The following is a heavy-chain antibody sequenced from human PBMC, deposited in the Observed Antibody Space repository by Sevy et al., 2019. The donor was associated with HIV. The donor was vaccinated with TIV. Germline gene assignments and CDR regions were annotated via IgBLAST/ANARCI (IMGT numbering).Heavy chain of an antibody. J-gene: IGHJ6*02. Sequence: GGSLRLSCAASGFTFSSYAMHWVRQAPGKGLEWVAVISYDGSNKYYADSVKGRFTISRDNSKNTLYLQMDSLRAEDTAVYYCARDSPGHDSSGYPRSRYGMDVWGQGTTVTVSS. CDR2: ISYDGSNK. CDR3: ARDSPGHDSSGYPRSRYGMDV. D-gene: IGHD3-22*01. CDR1: GFTFSSYA. V-gene: IGHV3-30-3*01.